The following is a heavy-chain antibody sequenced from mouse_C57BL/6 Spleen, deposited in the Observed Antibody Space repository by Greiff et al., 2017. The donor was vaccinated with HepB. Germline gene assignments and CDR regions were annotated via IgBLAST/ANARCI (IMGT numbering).Heavy chain of an antibody. D-gene: IGHD1-1*01. CDR1: GFNIKDDY. CDR3: TTTTVVRDWYFDV. CDR2: IDPENGDT. V-gene: IGHV14-4*01. Sequence: VHVKQSGAELVRPGASVKLSCTASGFNIKDDYMHWVKQRPEQGLEWIGWIDPENGDTEYASKFQGKATITADTSSNTAYLQLSSLTSEDTAVYYCTTTTVVRDWYFDVWGTGTTVTVSS. J-gene: IGHJ1*03.